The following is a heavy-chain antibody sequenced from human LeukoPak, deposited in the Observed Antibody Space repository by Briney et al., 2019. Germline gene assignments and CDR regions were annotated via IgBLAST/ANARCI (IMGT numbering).Heavy chain of an antibody. V-gene: IGHV4-39*01. CDR1: GGSISSSSYY. D-gene: IGHD5-18*01. J-gene: IGHJ4*02. CDR3: ARLGPAMASPFDY. CDR2: IYYSGST. Sequence: SETLSLTCTVSGGSISSSSYYWGWIRQPPGKGLEWIGSIYYSGSTYYNPSLKSRVTISVDTSKNQFSLKLSSVTAADTAVYYCARLGPAMASPFDYWGQGTLVTVYS.